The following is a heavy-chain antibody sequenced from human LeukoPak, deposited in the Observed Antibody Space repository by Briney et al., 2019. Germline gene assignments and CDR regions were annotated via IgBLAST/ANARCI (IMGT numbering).Heavy chain of an antibody. CDR1: GYTFPANY. CDR3: ARVQVSDDNWGFFDY. V-gene: IGHV1-2*02. J-gene: IGHJ4*02. Sequence: EASVKVSCKASGYTFPANYMHWVRQAPGQGLEWMGWINPNSGGSNCAQKFQGRVTMTRETSISTAYMALSRLSSDDTAVYYCARVQVSDDNWGFFDYWGQGTLVTVSS. CDR2: INPNSGGS. D-gene: IGHD1-1*01.